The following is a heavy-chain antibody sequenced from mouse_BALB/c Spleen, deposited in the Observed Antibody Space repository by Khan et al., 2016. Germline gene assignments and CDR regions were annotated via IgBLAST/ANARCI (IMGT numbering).Heavy chain of an antibody. V-gene: IGHV9-1*02. CDR1: GYAFTNYG. J-gene: IGHJ4*01. Sequence: QIQLVQSGPELKKPGETVKISCRASGYAFTNYGIYWVRQAPGKGLKWMGWIATYTGEPTYSDDFKGRFAFSLETSTSTAYLQINNLKNEDMATXFCARSRLLDLYYAMDYWGQGTSVTVSS. CDR2: IATYTGEP. D-gene: IGHD1-1*01. CDR3: ARSRLLDLYYAMDY.